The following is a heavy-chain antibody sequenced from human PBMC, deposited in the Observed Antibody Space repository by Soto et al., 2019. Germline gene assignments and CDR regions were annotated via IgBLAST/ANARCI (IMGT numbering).Heavy chain of an antibody. CDR1: GYTFTSYD. Sequence: QVQLVQSGAEVKKPGASVKVSCKASGYTFTSYDINWVRQATGQGLEWMGWMNPNSGNTGYAQKFQGRVTMTRNTCISTAYMELSSLRSEDTAVYYCAITRTLYSSPGDYYYYGMDVWGQGTTVTVSS. V-gene: IGHV1-8*01. CDR3: AITRTLYSSPGDYYYYGMDV. CDR2: MNPNSGNT. D-gene: IGHD6-13*01. J-gene: IGHJ6*02.